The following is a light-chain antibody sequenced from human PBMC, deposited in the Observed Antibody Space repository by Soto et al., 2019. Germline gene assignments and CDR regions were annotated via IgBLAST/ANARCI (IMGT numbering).Light chain of an antibody. CDR2: GTS. CDR3: QQYHISPFS. CDR1: QYVSNTY. V-gene: IGKV3-20*01. J-gene: IGKJ4*01. Sequence: EVVLTQSPGTLSLSPGARATLSCRTSQYVSNTYLAWYQQRPGQAPRLLIYGTSTRATGIPDRFSGSGSGTDFTLTISRLESEDLAVYYCQQYHISPFSFGGGTKVEIK.